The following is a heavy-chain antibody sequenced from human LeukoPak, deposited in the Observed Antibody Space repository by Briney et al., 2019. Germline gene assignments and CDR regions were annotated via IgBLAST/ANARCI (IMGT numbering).Heavy chain of an antibody. D-gene: IGHD5-12*01. Sequence: PSETLSLTCTVSGGSISSYYWSWIRQPPGKGLEWIGYIYYSGSTNYSPSLKSRVTISVDTPKNQFSLKLSSVTAADTAVYYCAIPREGLRNLRAFDYWGQGTLVTVSS. V-gene: IGHV4-59*12. J-gene: IGHJ4*02. CDR1: GGSISSYY. CDR3: AIPREGLRNLRAFDY. CDR2: IYYSGST.